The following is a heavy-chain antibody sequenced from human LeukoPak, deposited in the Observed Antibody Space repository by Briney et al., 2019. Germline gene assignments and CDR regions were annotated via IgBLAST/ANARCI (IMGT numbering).Heavy chain of an antibody. Sequence: GESLKISCKGSGYSFTSYWIGWVRQMPGKGLEWMGIIYPGDSDTRYSPSFQGQVTISADKSISTAYLQWSSLKASDTAMYYCARRVEMATIRSSWFGPWGQGTLVTVSS. V-gene: IGHV5-51*01. CDR3: ARRVEMATIRSSWFGP. CDR2: IYPGDSDT. D-gene: IGHD5-24*01. CDR1: GYSFTSYW. J-gene: IGHJ5*02.